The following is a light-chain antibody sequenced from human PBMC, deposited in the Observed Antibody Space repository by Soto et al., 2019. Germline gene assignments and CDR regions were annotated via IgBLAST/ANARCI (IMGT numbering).Light chain of an antibody. J-gene: IGKJ5*01. CDR3: QQYYNWPPIT. CDR1: QSVSSN. CDR2: GAS. V-gene: IGKV3-15*01. Sequence: EVVLTQSPATRSLSPGESATLSCMASQSVSSNLAWYQQKPGQAPRLLIYGASTRATGIPARFSGSGSGTEFTLTISSLQSEDFAVYYCQQYYNWPPITFGQGTRLEIK.